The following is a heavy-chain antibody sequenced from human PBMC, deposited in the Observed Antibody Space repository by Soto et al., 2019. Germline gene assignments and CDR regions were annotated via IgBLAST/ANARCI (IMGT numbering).Heavy chain of an antibody. Sequence: QVQLVQSGAEVKKPGASVKVSCKASGYTFTSYDINWVRQATGQGLEWMGWMNPNSGNTGYAQKLQGRVTMTRNLAIRTAYMEPNSLRPEDTAVYYCARRGLRSSSTFRDHSYGMDVWGQGTTFTVSS. J-gene: IGHJ6*02. CDR1: GYTFTSYD. D-gene: IGHD6-6*01. CDR2: MNPNSGNT. V-gene: IGHV1-8*01. CDR3: ARRGLRSSSTFRDHSYGMDV.